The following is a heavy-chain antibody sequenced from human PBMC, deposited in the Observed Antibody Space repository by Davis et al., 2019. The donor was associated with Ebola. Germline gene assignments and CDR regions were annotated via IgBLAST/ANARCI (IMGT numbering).Heavy chain of an antibody. J-gene: IGHJ4*02. Sequence: SETLSLTCTVSGGSISSGDYYWSWIRQPAGKGLEWIGRIYLSGTTNYNPSLKSRVTMSVDTPKNQFSLRLNSVTAADTAVYFCARGVPGSYFTVWGQGTLVAVS. V-gene: IGHV4-61*02. CDR2: IYLSGTT. CDR1: GGSISSGDYY. CDR3: ARGVPGSYFTV. D-gene: IGHD3-10*01.